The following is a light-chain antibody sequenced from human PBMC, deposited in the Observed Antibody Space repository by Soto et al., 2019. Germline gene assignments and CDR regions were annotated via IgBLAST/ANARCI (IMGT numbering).Light chain of an antibody. CDR1: QSVSSN. V-gene: IGKV3-15*01. CDR3: QQRSNWPLT. J-gene: IGKJ4*01. CDR2: GAS. Sequence: EIVMTQSPATLSVSPGETSTLSCRASQSVSSNLAWYQQKPGQAPRLLIYGASTRATGIPARFSGSGSGTEFTLTISRLEPEDFAVYYCQQRSNWPLTFGGGTKVDIK.